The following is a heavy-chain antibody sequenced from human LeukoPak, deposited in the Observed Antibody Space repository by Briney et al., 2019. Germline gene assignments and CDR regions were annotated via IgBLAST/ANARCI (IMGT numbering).Heavy chain of an antibody. D-gene: IGHD2-15*01. V-gene: IGHV4-39*07. J-gene: IGHJ4*02. CDR3: ARDANPAFDY. CDR1: GGSISSSIYY. CDR2: IYYSGST. Sequence: SETLSLTCTVSGGSISSSIYYWGWIRQPPGKGLEWIGNIYYSGSTYYNPSLKSRVTISVDTSKNQFSLKLSSVTAADTAVYYCARDANPAFDYWGQGTLVTVSS.